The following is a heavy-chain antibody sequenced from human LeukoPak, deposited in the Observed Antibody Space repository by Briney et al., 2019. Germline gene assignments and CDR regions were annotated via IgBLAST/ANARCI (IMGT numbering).Heavy chain of an antibody. Sequence: PSETLSLTCTVSGGSISSSSYYWGWIRQPPGKGLNGIGSIYYSGSTYYNPSLKSRVTISVDTSKNQFSMKLSSVTAADTAVYYCARDRPKYDYVWGSYRHDAFDIWGQGTMVTVSS. CDR3: ARDRPKYDYVWGSYRHDAFDI. J-gene: IGHJ3*02. D-gene: IGHD3-16*02. CDR1: GGSISSSSYY. CDR2: IYYSGST. V-gene: IGHV4-39*02.